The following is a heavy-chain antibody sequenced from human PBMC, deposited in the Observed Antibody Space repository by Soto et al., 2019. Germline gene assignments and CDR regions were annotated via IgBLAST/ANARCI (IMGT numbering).Heavy chain of an antibody. CDR3: AKDGRKYCSIGTFDIFDY. V-gene: IGHV4-61*08. D-gene: IGHD2-2*01. CDR1: GSTVSSNGYS. CDR2: IDGSGST. Sequence: SETLSLTCTVSGSTVSSNGYSWSWLGQPPGKGLEWIGYIDGSGSTNDNPSHKGRVTIPVDTSKNQSSLKLSSVTTADTAVYNCAKDGRKYCSIGTFDIFDYWGQGTQVTVSS. J-gene: IGHJ4*02.